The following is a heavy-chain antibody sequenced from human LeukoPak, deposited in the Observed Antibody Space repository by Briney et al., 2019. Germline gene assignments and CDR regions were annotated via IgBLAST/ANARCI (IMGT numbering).Heavy chain of an antibody. CDR3: AKTPTYLYYFDY. CDR2: VSGSGGST. J-gene: IGHJ4*02. CDR1: GFNFRSYA. V-gene: IGHV3-23*01. D-gene: IGHD2-21*01. Sequence: PGGSLRVSCAAFGFNFRSYAMSWVRQAPGKGLEWVSVVSGSGGSTDYADSVKGRFTISRDNSKNTLFLQMNSLRAEDTAVYYCAKTPTYLYYFDYWGQGTLVTVSS.